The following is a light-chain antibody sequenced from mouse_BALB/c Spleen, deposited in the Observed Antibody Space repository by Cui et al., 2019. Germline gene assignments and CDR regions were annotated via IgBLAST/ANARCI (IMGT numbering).Light chain of an antibody. CDR2: YTS. CDR1: QGMSKY. V-gene: IGKV10-94*01. CDR3: QQYSKLPYT. Sequence: DIQMTQTTSSLSASLGDRVTISCSASQGMSKYLNWYQQKPDGTVKRLIYYTSSLHSGVPSRFSGSGSGTDYSLTISNLEPEDIATYYCQQYSKLPYTFGGGTKLEIK. J-gene: IGKJ2*01.